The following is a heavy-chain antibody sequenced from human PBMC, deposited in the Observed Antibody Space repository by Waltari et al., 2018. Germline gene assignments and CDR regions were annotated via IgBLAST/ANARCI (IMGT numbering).Heavy chain of an antibody. CDR3: ARDHYSSGRNWFDP. D-gene: IGHD6-19*01. V-gene: IGHV4-59*11. CDR2: IYYRGST. Sequence: QVQLQESGPGLVKPSETLSLTCTVSGGSISSHYWRWLRQPPGKGLEWIGYIYYRGSTNYNPPLKSRVTIAVDTSKNQFSLKLSSVTAADTAVYYCARDHYSSGRNWFDPWGQGTLVTVSS. J-gene: IGHJ5*02. CDR1: GGSISSHY.